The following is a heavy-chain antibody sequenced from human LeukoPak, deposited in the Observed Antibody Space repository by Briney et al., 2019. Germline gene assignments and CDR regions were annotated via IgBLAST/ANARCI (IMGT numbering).Heavy chain of an antibody. CDR1: GYSFTSYW. V-gene: IGHV5-51*01. CDR3: ARRPDGYNAGYIDY. D-gene: IGHD5-24*01. J-gene: IGHJ4*02. CDR2: IYPGDSDT. Sequence: LGESLQISCQGSGYSFTSYWIGWVRQLPGKGREWMGIIYPGDSDTKYTPSFQGQVTISADKSISTAYLLWSSLKASDTAMYYCARRPDGYNAGYIDYWGQGTLVTVSS.